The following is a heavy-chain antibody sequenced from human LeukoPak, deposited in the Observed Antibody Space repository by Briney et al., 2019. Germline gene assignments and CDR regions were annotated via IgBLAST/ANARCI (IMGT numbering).Heavy chain of an antibody. V-gene: IGHV3-74*01. CDR1: GLTFSNYR. CDR3: ARVVFGDYFDY. Sequence: GGSLRLSCAASGLTFSNYRMHWVRQAPGKGXXWVSRINTDGSRTTYADSVKGRFTISRDNAKNTLYLQMNSLRAEDTAVYYCARVVFGDYFDYWGQGTLVTVSS. D-gene: IGHD3-10*01. J-gene: IGHJ4*02. CDR2: INTDGSRT.